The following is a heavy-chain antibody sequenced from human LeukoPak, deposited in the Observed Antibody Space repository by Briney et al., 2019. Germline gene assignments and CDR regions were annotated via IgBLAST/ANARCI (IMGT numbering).Heavy chain of an antibody. CDR2: ISGDGGST. Sequence: GGSLRLSCAASGFTFDDYAMHWVRQAPGKGLEWVSLISGDGGSTYYADSVKGRFTISRDNSKNSLYLQMNSLRTEDTASYYCAKGIFSYGHHVQTGDYWGQGTLVTVSS. V-gene: IGHV3-43*02. J-gene: IGHJ4*02. CDR1: GFTFDDYA. CDR3: AKGIFSYGHHVQTGDY. D-gene: IGHD5-18*01.